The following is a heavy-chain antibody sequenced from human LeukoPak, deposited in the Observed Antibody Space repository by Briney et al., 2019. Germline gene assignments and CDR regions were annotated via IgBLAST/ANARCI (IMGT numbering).Heavy chain of an antibody. CDR1: GVTISSAR. V-gene: IGHV3-15*01. CDR3: TILYGSSSYD. Sequence: AGSLRLSCAASGVTISSARKCWVRQAPGKGLEWVGQIKRKTDGGTTDHAAPVKGRFTISRDDSKNTLYLQMNSLKIEDTAVYYCTILYGSSSYDWGQGTLVTVSS. CDR2: IKRKTDGGTT. J-gene: IGHJ4*02. D-gene: IGHD3-10*01.